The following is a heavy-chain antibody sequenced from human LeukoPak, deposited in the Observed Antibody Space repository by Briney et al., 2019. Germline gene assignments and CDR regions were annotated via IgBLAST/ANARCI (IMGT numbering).Heavy chain of an antibody. Sequence: ASVKVSCKASGYTFTSYGISWVRQAPGQGLEWMGWISTYNGNTNYAQKLQGRVTMTTDTSTSTAYMELRSLRSNDTPVYYCARAPRGVLGKYYYYGMDVWGQGTTVTVSS. J-gene: IGHJ6*02. CDR3: ARAPRGVLGKYYYYGMDV. D-gene: IGHD3-10*01. CDR2: ISTYNGNT. CDR1: GYTFTSYG. V-gene: IGHV1-18*01.